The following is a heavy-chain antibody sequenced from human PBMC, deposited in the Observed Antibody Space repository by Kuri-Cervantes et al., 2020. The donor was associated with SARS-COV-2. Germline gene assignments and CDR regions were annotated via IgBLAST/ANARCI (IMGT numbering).Heavy chain of an antibody. Sequence: LSLTCAASGFTFSSYSMNWVHQAPGKGLEWVSSISSSSSYIYYADSVKGRFTISRDNAKNSLYLQMNSLRAEDTAVYYCAKDPAYNWNYQAHDAFDIWGQGTMVTVSS. CDR2: ISSSSSYI. V-gene: IGHV3-21*04. D-gene: IGHD1-7*01. CDR3: AKDPAYNWNYQAHDAFDI. CDR1: GFTFSSYS. J-gene: IGHJ3*02.